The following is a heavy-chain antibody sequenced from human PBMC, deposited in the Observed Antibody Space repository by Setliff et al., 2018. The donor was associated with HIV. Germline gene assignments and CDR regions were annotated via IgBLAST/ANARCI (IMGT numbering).Heavy chain of an antibody. Sequence: SETLSLTCDVSGVSISDNNYWNWVRQPPGKGLEWIGRIYHSGSTIYNPSLMSRVTISVDISKKRFSLRLTSVTAADTAVYYCARLHTGYGSWFFDHWGQGIRVTVSS. CDR3: ARLHTGYGSWFFDH. V-gene: IGHV4-4*02. J-gene: IGHJ5*02. CDR1: GVSISDNNY. CDR2: IYHSGST. D-gene: IGHD3-10*01.